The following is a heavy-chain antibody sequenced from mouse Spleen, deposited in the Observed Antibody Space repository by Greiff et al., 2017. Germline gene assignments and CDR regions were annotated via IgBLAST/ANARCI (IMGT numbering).Heavy chain of an antibody. V-gene: IGHV2-9*02. CDR1: GFSLTSYG. CDR3: ARERPNGNHYAMDY. CDR2: IWAGGST. Sequence: QVQLKQSGPGLVAPSQSLSITCTVSGFSLTSYGVHWVRQPPGKGLEWLGVIWAGGSTNYNSALMSRLSISKDNSKSQVFLKMNSLQTDDTAMYYCARERPNGNHYAMDYWGQGTSVTVSS. J-gene: IGHJ4*01. D-gene: IGHD2-1*01.